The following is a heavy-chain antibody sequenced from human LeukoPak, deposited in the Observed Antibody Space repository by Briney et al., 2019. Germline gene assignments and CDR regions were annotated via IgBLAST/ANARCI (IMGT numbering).Heavy chain of an antibody. CDR1: GFTFSSYG. CDR3: AKGKYDFWSGYSNAEYFQH. J-gene: IGHJ1*01. V-gene: IGHV3-30*02. Sequence: GSLRLSCAASGFTFSSYGMHWVRPAPGKGLEWVAVIRYDGSNKYYADSVTGRFTISRDNSKNTLYLQMNSLRAEDTAVYYCAKGKYDFWSGYSNAEYFQHWGQGTLVTVSS. D-gene: IGHD3-3*01. CDR2: IRYDGSNK.